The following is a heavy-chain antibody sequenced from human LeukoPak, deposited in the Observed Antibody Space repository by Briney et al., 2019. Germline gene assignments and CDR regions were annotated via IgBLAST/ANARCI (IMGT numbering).Heavy chain of an antibody. Sequence: GGSPRLSCAASGFAFSNYVMHWVRQAPGKGLEWVAVISYDGSGIYYADSVKGRFTISRDNSKNTVYLQMNSLSAEDTAVYYCAKDGPTVTIFGHFDYWGHGTLVTVSS. V-gene: IGHV3-30*18. CDR1: GFAFSNYV. CDR3: AKDGPTVTIFGHFDY. CDR2: ISYDGSGI. J-gene: IGHJ4*01. D-gene: IGHD4-17*01.